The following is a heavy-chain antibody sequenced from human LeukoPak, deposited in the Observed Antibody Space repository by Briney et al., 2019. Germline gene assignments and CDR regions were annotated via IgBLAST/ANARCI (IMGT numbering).Heavy chain of an antibody. CDR1: GGSFSGYY. CDR3: ARGINCSSTSCYINLFDY. D-gene: IGHD2-2*02. V-gene: IGHV4-34*01. CDR2: INYSGST. Sequence: SETLSLTCAVYGGSFSGYYWSWIRQPPGKGLEWIGEINYSGSTNYNPSLKSRVTISVDTSKNQFSLKLSSVTAADTAVYYCARGINCSSTSCYINLFDYWGQGTLVTVSS. J-gene: IGHJ4*02.